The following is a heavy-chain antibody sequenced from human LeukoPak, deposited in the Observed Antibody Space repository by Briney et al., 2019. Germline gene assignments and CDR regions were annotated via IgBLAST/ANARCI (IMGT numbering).Heavy chain of an antibody. CDR2: ISGSGGST. Sequence: GGSLRLSCAASGFTFSSYGMSWVRQAPGKGLEWVSAISGSGGSTYYADSVKGRFTISRDNSKNTLNLQMNSLRGEDTAVYYCAKSEAGIAVAGAFDYWGQGTLVTVSS. J-gene: IGHJ4*02. V-gene: IGHV3-23*01. CDR1: GFTFSSYG. D-gene: IGHD6-19*01. CDR3: AKSEAGIAVAGAFDY.